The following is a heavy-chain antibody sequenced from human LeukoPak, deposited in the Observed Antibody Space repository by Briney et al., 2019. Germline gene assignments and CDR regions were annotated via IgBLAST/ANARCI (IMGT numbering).Heavy chain of an antibody. D-gene: IGHD3-22*01. V-gene: IGHV4-38-2*01. Sequence: SETLSLTCAVYGYSISSGYYWGWIRQPPGKGLEWIGSIYHSGSTYYNPSLKSRVTISVDTSKNQFSLKLSSVTAADTAVYYCARQGGSGYDNNWFDPWGQGTLVTVSS. CDR3: ARQGGSGYDNNWFDP. J-gene: IGHJ5*02. CDR1: GYSISSGYY. CDR2: IYHSGST.